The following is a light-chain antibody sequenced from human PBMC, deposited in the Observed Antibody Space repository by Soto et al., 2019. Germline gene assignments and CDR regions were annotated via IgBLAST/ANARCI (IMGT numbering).Light chain of an antibody. Sequence: QSVLTQPPSVSADPGQKVTISCSGSSSNIGNNYVSRYQQLPGTAPKLLIYDNNKRPSRIPDRFSGSKSGTSATLGITGLQTGDEADYYSGTWDSSLSAVVFGGGTKLTVL. CDR1: SSNIGNNY. J-gene: IGLJ2*01. V-gene: IGLV1-51*01. CDR3: GTWDSSLSAVV. CDR2: DNN.